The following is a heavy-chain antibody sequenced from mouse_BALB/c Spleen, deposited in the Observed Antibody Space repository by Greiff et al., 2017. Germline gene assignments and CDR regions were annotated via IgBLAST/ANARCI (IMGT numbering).Heavy chain of an antibody. J-gene: IGHJ1*01. CDR2: ISSGGGST. V-gene: IGHV5-12-1*01. Sequence: EVMLVESGGGLVKPGGSLKLSCAASGFAFSSYDMSWVRQTPEKRLEWVAYISSGGGSTYYPDTVKGRFTISRDTAKNTLYLQMSSLKSEDTAMYYCARAYYRYDWYFDVWGAGTTVTVSS. D-gene: IGHD2-14*01. CDR3: ARAYYRYDWYFDV. CDR1: GFAFSSYD.